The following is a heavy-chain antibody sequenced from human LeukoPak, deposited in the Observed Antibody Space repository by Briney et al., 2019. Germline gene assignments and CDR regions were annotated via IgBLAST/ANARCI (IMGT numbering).Heavy chain of an antibody. CDR3: AREPTYTSSWYSTCDS. CDR1: GFTFSSYS. V-gene: IGHV3-21*01. CDR2: ISTSSIYI. J-gene: IGHJ5*01. D-gene: IGHD6-13*01. Sequence: GGSLRLSCAASGFTFSSYSMNWVRQAPGKGLEWVSSISTSSIYIYYADSVKGRFTISRDNAKNSLYLQMNSLRADDTAVYYCAREPTYTSSWYSTCDSWGQGTLVTVSS.